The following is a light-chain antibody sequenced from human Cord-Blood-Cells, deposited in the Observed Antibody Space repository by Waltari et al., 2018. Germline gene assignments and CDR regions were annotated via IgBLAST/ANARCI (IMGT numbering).Light chain of an antibody. CDR1: SSDVGGHNY. V-gene: IGLV2-14*01. J-gene: IGLJ1*01. CDR3: SSYTSSSTLEV. CDR2: DVS. Sequence: QSALTQPASVSGSPGQSITISCTGTSSDVGGHNYVSWYQQHPGKAPKLMIYDVSNRPSGVSNRFSGSKSGNTASLTISVLQAEDEADYYCSSYTSSSTLEVFGTGTKVTVL.